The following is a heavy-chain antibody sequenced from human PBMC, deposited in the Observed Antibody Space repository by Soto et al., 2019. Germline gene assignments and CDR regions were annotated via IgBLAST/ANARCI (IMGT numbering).Heavy chain of an antibody. CDR1: GGAFSSYA. J-gene: IGHJ3*02. Sequence: SVKVSCKASGGAFSSYAISWVRQAPGQGLEWMGGIIPIFGTANYAQKFQGRVTITADESTSTAYMELSSLRSEDTAVYYCARGHYYDSSGYYQYDAFDIWGQGTMVTVSS. D-gene: IGHD3-22*01. CDR3: ARGHYYDSSGYYQYDAFDI. CDR2: IIPIFGTA. V-gene: IGHV1-69*13.